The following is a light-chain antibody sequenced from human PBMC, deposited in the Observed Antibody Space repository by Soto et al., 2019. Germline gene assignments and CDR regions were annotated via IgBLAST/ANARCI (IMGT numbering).Light chain of an antibody. CDR1: QTINNY. CDR3: QQNYSPVFS. V-gene: IGKV1-39*01. CDR2: AAS. J-gene: IGKJ3*01. Sequence: DIQMTQSPPSLSASVGDRVTISCRASQTINNYLNWYQQKPGKAPEVLIYAASSLQSGVPSRFSGRGSGTEFTLTISSVQPEDFATYYCQQNYSPVFSFGPGTKVDL.